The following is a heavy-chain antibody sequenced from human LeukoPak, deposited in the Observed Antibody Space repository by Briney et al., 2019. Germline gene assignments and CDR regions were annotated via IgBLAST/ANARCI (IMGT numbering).Heavy chain of an antibody. CDR1: GGSFSGYY. D-gene: IGHD6-19*01. J-gene: IGHJ4*02. Sequence: PSETLSLTCAVYGGSFSGYYWSWIRQPPGKGLEWIGEINHSGSTSYNPSLKSRVTISVDTSKNQFSLKLSSVTAADTAVYYCAREVYSSGWYTSNYFDYWGQGTLVTVSS. CDR2: INHSGST. CDR3: AREVYSSGWYTSNYFDY. V-gene: IGHV4-34*01.